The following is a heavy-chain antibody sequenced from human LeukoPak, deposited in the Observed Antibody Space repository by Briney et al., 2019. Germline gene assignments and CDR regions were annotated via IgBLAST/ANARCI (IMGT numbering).Heavy chain of an antibody. CDR2: IYSGGST. Sequence: TGGPLRLSCAASGFTVSSNYMSWVRQAPGKGLEWVSVIYSGGSTYYADSVKGRFTISRDNSKNTLYLQMNSLRAEDTAVYHCARGIPLDHWGQGTQVTVSS. V-gene: IGHV3-53*01. CDR1: GFTVSSNY. J-gene: IGHJ4*02. CDR3: ARGIPLDH.